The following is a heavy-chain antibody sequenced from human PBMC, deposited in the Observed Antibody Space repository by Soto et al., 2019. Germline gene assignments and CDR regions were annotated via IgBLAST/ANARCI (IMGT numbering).Heavy chain of an antibody. J-gene: IGHJ6*02. CDR2: ISYDGSNK. D-gene: IGHD2-2*01. CDR1: GFTFSSYA. CDR3: ARDQGCSSTSCYREDYYYYGMDV. Sequence: QVQLVESGGGVVQPGRSLRLSCAASGFTFSSYAMHWVRQAPGKGLEGVAVISYDGSNKYYADSVKGRFTISRDNSKNTLYLQMNSLRAEDTAVYYCARDQGCSSTSCYREDYYYYGMDVWGQGTTVTVSS. V-gene: IGHV3-30-3*01.